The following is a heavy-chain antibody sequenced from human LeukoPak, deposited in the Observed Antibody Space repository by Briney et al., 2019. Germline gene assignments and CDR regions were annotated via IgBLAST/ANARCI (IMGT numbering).Heavy chain of an antibody. CDR3: ARDLARGYYYYMDV. V-gene: IGHV1-18*01. Sequence: AASVKVSCKASGYTFTSYGISWVRQAPGQGLEWMGWISAYNGNTNYAQKLQGRVTMTTDTSTSTAYMELRSLRSDDTAVYYCARDLARGYYYYMDVWGKGTTVTVSS. J-gene: IGHJ6*03. CDR1: GYTFTSYG. CDR2: ISAYNGNT.